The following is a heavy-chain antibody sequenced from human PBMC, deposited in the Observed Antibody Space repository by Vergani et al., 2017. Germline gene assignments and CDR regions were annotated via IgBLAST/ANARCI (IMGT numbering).Heavy chain of an antibody. J-gene: IGHJ5*02. V-gene: IGHV1-69*04. D-gene: IGHD3-3*01. Sequence: QVQLVQSGAEVKKPGSSVKVSCKASGGTFSSYAISWVRQAPGQGLEWMGRIIPILGIPNYAQKFQGRVTITADKSTSTACMELSSLRSEDMAVYYCARLGYDFWSGYLNWFDPGGQGTLVTGSS. CDR1: GGTFSSYA. CDR3: ARLGYDFWSGYLNWFDP. CDR2: IIPILGIP.